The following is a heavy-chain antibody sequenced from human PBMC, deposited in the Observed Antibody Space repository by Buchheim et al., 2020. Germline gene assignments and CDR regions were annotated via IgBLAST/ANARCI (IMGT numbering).Heavy chain of an antibody. D-gene: IGHD3-16*02. CDR3: AREKGDDYVWGSYRRNWFDP. J-gene: IGHJ5*02. V-gene: IGHV4-34*01. Sequence: QVQLQQWGAGLLKPSETLSLTCAVYGGSFSGYYWSWIRQPPGKGLEWIGEINHSGSTNYNPSLTSRVTISVDTSTNKLSPKLSSVTAADTAVYYCAREKGDDYVWGSYRRNWFDPWGQGTL. CDR1: GGSFSGYY. CDR2: INHSGST.